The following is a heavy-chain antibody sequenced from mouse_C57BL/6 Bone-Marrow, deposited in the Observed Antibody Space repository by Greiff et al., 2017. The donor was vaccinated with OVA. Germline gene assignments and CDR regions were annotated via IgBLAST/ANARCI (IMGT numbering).Heavy chain of an antibody. CDR3: VYSNYEYFDV. J-gene: IGHJ1*03. CDR2: ISNGGGST. D-gene: IGHD2-5*01. CDR1: GFTFSDYY. V-gene: IGHV5-12*01. Sequence: EVKLMESGGGLVQPGGSLKLSCAASGFTFSDYYMYWVRQTPEKRLEWVAYISNGGGSTYYPDTVKGRFTISRDNAKNTLYLQMSRLKSEDTAMYYCVYSNYEYFDVWGTGTTVTVSS.